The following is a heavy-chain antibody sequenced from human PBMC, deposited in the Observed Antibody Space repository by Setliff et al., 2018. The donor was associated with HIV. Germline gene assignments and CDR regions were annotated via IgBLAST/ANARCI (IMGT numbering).Heavy chain of an antibody. CDR2: IYYDGRT. CDR3: AGGGAVSADFDS. J-gene: IGHJ5*01. D-gene: IGHD3-16*01. CDR1: GYSISSDYC. V-gene: IGHV4-38-2*01. Sequence: SETLSLTCGVSGYSISSDYCWSWIRQPPGKGLEWIGSIYYDGRTFYKPSLKSRLTISVDTSKNQFSLSLNSVTAADTAVYFCAGGGAVSADFDSWGQGTLVTVSS.